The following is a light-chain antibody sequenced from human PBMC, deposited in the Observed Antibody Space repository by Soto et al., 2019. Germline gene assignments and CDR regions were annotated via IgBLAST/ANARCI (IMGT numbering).Light chain of an antibody. CDR2: GAS. CDR1: QSVSTSY. V-gene: IGKV3-20*01. CDR3: HQSGSSPRP. J-gene: IGKJ1*01. Sequence: EIVLTQSPGTLSLSPGERATLSCRASQSVSTSYLAWYQQKPGQAPRLLIYGASSRATGIQDRFSGSGSGTDFTLTISRLEPEDFAVYYCHQSGSSPRPFGQGTKVEIK.